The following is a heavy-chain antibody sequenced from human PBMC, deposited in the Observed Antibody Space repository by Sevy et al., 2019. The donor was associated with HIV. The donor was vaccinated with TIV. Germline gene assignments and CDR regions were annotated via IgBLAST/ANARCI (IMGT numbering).Heavy chain of an antibody. CDR1: GFTFSSYA. CDR2: ISGSGGST. V-gene: IGHV3-23*01. CDR3: AKDELYYYDSSGYSRGRDDAFDI. J-gene: IGHJ3*02. D-gene: IGHD3-22*01. Sequence: GESLKISCAASGFTFSSYAMSWVRQAPGKGLEWVSAISGSGGSTYYADSVKGRFTISRDNSKNTLYLQMNSLRAEDTAVYYCAKDELYYYDSSGYSRGRDDAFDIWGQGTMVTVSS.